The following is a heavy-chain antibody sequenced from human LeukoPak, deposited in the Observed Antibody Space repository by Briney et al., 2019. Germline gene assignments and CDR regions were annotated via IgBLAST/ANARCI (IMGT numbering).Heavy chain of an antibody. Sequence: ASVKFSCKASGYTFTGYYMHWVRQAPAQGLEWMGWINPNSGGTNYAQKFQGRVTMTRDTSISTAYMELSRLRSDDTAVYYCARDKAVVARHFYYYGMDGWGQGTTVTVSS. J-gene: IGHJ6*02. CDR3: ARDKAVVARHFYYYGMDG. CDR2: INPNSGGT. CDR1: GYTFTGYY. D-gene: IGHD2-15*01. V-gene: IGHV1-2*02.